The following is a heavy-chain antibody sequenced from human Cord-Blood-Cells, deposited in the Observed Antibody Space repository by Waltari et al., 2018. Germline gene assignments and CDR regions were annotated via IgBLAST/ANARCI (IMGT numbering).Heavy chain of an antibody. CDR3: ARHVSSLGILGGLDY. V-gene: IGHV4-59*08. D-gene: IGHD7-27*01. J-gene: IGHJ4*02. Sequence: QVQLQESGPGLVKPSETLSLTCTVSGGSISRYYWSWIRQPPGKGLEWIGYIYYSGSTNYNPSLKSRVTISVDTSKNQFSLKLSSVTAADTAVYYCARHVSSLGILGGLDYWGQGTLVTVSS. CDR1: GGSISRYY. CDR2: IYYSGST.